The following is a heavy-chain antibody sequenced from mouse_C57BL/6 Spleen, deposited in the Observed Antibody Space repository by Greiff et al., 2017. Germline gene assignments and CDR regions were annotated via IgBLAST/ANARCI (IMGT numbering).Heavy chain of an antibody. D-gene: IGHD2-13*01. V-gene: IGHV1-54*01. J-gene: IGHJ2*01. CDR2: INPGSGGT. CDR1: GYAFTNYL. CDR3: AEGICDGLDC. Sequence: VKLMESGAELVRPGPSVKVSCKASGYAFTNYLIEWVKQRPGQGLEWIGVINPGSGGTNYNEKFKGKATLTADKSSSTAYMQLSSLTSEDSAVCFYAEGICDGLDCWGQGSTLTISS.